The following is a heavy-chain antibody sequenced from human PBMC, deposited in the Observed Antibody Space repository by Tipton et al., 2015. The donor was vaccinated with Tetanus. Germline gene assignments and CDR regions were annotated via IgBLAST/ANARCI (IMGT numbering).Heavy chain of an antibody. V-gene: IGHV4-59*01. Sequence: TLPLTCTVSGGSIFSYYWSWIRQPPGKGLEWIGFVYHSGFTKYNSSLKSRVSISVDTSKNQFSLKVTSLTSADTAMYYCARGFGSNWYYFDYWGQGTLVTVSS. J-gene: IGHJ4*02. CDR3: ARGFGSNWYYFDY. CDR2: VYHSGFT. D-gene: IGHD6-13*01. CDR1: GGSIFSYY.